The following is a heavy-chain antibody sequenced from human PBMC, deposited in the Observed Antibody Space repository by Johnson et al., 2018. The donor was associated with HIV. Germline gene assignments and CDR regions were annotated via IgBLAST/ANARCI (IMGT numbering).Heavy chain of an antibody. V-gene: IGHV3-20*04. J-gene: IGHJ3*02. D-gene: IGHD6-13*01. Sequence: VQLVESGGGVVRPGGSLRLSCAASGFTFDDYGMSWVRQGPGKGLEWVSGISWNSGSIGYADSVKGRFTISSDNAKNSLYLQMNSLRAEDTAVYYCARDRLGYSSSWGGVDAFDIWGQGTMVTVSS. CDR3: ARDRLGYSSSWGGVDAFDI. CDR1: GFTFDDYG. CDR2: ISWNSGSI.